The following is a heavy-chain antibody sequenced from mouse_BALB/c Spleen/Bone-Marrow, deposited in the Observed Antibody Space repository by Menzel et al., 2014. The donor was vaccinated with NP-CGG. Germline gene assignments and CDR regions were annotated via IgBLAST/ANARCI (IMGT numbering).Heavy chain of an antibody. CDR1: GFTFNNYG. CDR2: INRNGGSS. Sequence: EVQGVESGGGLVQPGGSLKVSCAASGFTFNNYGMSWVRQTPDERLEVVATINRNGGSSYYPDSVKGRFTISRDNAKNTLYLQMSSLKSEDTAIYYCSRGNYGNYVDYFDYWGQGTTLTVSS. D-gene: IGHD2-1*01. CDR3: SRGNYGNYVDYFDY. V-gene: IGHV5-6-3*01. J-gene: IGHJ2*01.